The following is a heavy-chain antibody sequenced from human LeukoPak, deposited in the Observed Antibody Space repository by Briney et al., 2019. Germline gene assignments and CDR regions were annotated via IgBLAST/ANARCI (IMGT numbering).Heavy chain of an antibody. Sequence: GGSLRLSCATSGFTFNNNAMSWVRQAPGKGLEWVSAINGGGDATEYADSVKGRFTISRDNSKTTLYLQMNSLRPDDTAVYYCAGCTASCYANSFDVWGQGTLLTVSS. CDR2: INGGGDAT. D-gene: IGHD2-2*01. J-gene: IGHJ3*01. CDR3: AGCTASCYANSFDV. CDR1: GFTFNNNA. V-gene: IGHV3-23*01.